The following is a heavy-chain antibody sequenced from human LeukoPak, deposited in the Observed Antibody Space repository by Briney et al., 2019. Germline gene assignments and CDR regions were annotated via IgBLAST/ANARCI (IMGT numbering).Heavy chain of an antibody. CDR2: IYSGGST. J-gene: IGHJ4*02. D-gene: IGHD6-19*01. V-gene: IGHV3-66*02. CDR1: GFTVNNNY. CDR3: ARGASLYSSGWYYPY. Sequence: GGSLRLSCAVSGFTVNNNYMSWVRQAPGKGLEWVAVIYSGGSTYYADSVKGRFTISRDNSKSTLYLQMNSLKAEDTAVYYCARGASLYSSGWYYPYWGQGTLVTVSS.